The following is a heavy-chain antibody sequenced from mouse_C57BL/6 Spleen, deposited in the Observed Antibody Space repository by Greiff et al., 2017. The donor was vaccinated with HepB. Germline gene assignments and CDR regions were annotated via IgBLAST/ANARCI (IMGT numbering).Heavy chain of an antibody. CDR1: GFTFGDYG. CDR3: ARADYGSSLYAMDY. Sequence: EVMLVESGGGLVKPGGSLKLSCAASGFTFGDYGMHWVRQAPEKGLEWVAYISSGSSTIYYADTVKGRFTISRDNAKNTLFLQMTSLRSEDTAMYYCARADYGSSLYAMDYWGQGTSVTVSS. V-gene: IGHV5-17*01. D-gene: IGHD1-1*01. J-gene: IGHJ4*01. CDR2: ISSGSSTI.